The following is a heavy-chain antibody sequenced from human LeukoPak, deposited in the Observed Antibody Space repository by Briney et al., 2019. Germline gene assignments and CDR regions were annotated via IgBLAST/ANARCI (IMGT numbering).Heavy chain of an antibody. D-gene: IGHD6-13*01. J-gene: IGHJ4*02. CDR1: GFTFSSYA. CDR2: ISGSGGST. CDR3: AKDLLVAAALDY. V-gene: IGHV3-23*01. Sequence: PGGSLRLSCAASGFTFSSYAMGWVRQAPGKGLEWVSAISGSGGSTYYADSAKGRFTISRDNSKNTLYLQMNSLRAEDTAVYYCAKDLLVAAALDYWGQGTLVTVSS.